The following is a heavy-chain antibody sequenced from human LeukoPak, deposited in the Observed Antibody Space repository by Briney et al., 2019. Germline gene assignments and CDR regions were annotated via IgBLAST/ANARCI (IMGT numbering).Heavy chain of an antibody. CDR3: ARGAGGYRFDP. D-gene: IGHD1-1*01. Sequence: GGSLRLSCAASGFSFDDYAMHWVRQAPGKGLEWVSGIDWNSGSIGYADSVKGRFTISRDNAKNSLYLQMNSLRAEDTALYYCARGAGGYRFDPWGQGTLVTVSS. J-gene: IGHJ5*02. CDR1: GFSFDDYA. CDR2: IDWNSGSI. V-gene: IGHV3-9*01.